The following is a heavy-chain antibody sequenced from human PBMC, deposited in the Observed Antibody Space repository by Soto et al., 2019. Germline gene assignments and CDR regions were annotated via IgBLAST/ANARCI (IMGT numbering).Heavy chain of an antibody. CDR1: GDSITTATY. J-gene: IGHJ4*02. CDR2: IYHTGTT. CDR3: ARLHSHFGSGTYYTDY. D-gene: IGHD3-10*01. V-gene: IGHV4-39*01. Sequence: QLQLQESGPGLVRPSETLSLTCAVSGDSITTATYWGWIRQPPGKGLQWIGSIYHTGTTYYTPSLESRVFISVDSSKNQFSLKLNSVTTADTAVYYCARLHSHFGSGTYYTDYWGQGTLVTVSS.